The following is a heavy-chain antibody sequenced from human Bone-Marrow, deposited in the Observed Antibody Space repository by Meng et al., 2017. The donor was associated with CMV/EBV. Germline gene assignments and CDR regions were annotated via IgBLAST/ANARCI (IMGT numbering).Heavy chain of an antibody. CDR1: GFIFSSYG. Sequence: GESLKISCAASGFIFSSYGMHWVRQAPGKGLEWVAFIRYDGGDKYYADSVKGRFTISRDNSKNTLCLQMNSLRAEDTAVYYCAKGEPRQRAAAGVDYWGQGTRVTVSS. V-gene: IGHV3-30*02. J-gene: IGHJ4*02. D-gene: IGHD6-13*01. CDR3: AKGEPRQRAAAGVDY. CDR2: IRYDGGDK.